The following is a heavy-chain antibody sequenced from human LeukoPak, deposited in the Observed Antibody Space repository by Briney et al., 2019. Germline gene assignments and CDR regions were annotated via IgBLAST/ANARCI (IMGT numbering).Heavy chain of an antibody. CDR1: GYTFTSYD. CDR3: ARGSSSSWYYYYYYMDV. Sequence: ASVTVSCKASGYTFTSYDINWVRQATGQGLEWMGWMNPNSGDTGYAQKFQGRVTMARNTSISTAYMELSSLRSEDTAVYYCARGSSSSWYYYYYYMDVWGKGTTVTVSS. D-gene: IGHD6-13*01. CDR2: MNPNSGDT. V-gene: IGHV1-8*01. J-gene: IGHJ6*03.